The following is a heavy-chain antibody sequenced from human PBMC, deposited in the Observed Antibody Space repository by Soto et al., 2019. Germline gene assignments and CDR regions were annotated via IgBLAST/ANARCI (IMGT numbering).Heavy chain of an antibody. CDR2: IYYSGST. V-gene: IGHV4-31*03. CDR3: AREVTYSSSWYAFDI. D-gene: IGHD6-13*01. CDR1: GGYISGGGYY. Sequence: PSQPLSLTCTVPGGYISGGGYYCIWIRQQPGKGLEWIGYIYYSGSTYYNPSLKSRVTISVDTSKNQFSLKLSSVTAADTAVYYCAREVTYSSSWYAFDIWGQGTMVTVSS. J-gene: IGHJ3*02.